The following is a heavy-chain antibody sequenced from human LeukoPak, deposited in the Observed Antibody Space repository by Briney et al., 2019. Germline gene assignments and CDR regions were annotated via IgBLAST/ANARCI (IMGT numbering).Heavy chain of an antibody. V-gene: IGHV3-21*01. Sequence: KTGGSLRLSCAASGFIFSSYNMNWVRQAPGKGLEWVSSISGSGAYIYYVDSVKGRFTISRDNAKNSLYLQMNTLRAEDTAVYYCATAADHHEGFDYWGQGTLVTVSS. CDR3: ATAADHHEGFDY. CDR2: ISGSGAYI. J-gene: IGHJ4*02. CDR1: GFIFSSYN.